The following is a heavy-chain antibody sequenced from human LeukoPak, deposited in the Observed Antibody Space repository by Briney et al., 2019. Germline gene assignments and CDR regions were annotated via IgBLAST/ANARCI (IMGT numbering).Heavy chain of an antibody. Sequence: PGGSLRLSCAASGFTFDDYAMHWVRQAPGKGLEWVSGISWNSGKTAYADSVKGRFTISRDNAKDSLYLQMNSLGAEDTALYYCTKDMTTAPNDAFDIWGQGTMVTVSS. CDR2: ISWNSGKT. CDR3: TKDMTTAPNDAFDI. D-gene: IGHD4-17*01. V-gene: IGHV3-9*01. CDR1: GFTFDDYA. J-gene: IGHJ3*02.